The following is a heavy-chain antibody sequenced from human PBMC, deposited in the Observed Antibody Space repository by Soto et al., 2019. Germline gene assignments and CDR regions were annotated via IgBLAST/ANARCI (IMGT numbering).Heavy chain of an antibody. J-gene: IGHJ4*02. Sequence: XETLSLTCTVAGGPVSNSSWGWIRQPPGKGLEWVAYVYYSGSTNYNPSLGSRVTISVDKSKNQFSLKMTSVTGADTAVYYCARGRSHEWELLVQYFDYWGQGTLVTISS. CDR1: GGPVSNSS. V-gene: IGHV4-59*02. CDR2: VYYSGST. CDR3: ARGRSHEWELLVQYFDY. D-gene: IGHD1-26*01.